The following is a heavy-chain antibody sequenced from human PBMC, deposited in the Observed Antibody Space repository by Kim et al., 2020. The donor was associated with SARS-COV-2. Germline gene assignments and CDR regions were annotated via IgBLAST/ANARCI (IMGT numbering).Heavy chain of an antibody. Sequence: GGSLRLSCAASGFTFSSYAMHWVRQAPGKGLEWVAVISYDGSNKYYADSVKGRFTISRDNSKNTLYLQMNSLRAEDTAVYYCARSLPTGTTSGFPRLYGSGSPSFDYWGQGTLVTVSS. CDR1: GFTFSSYA. D-gene: IGHD3-10*01. CDR2: ISYDGSNK. V-gene: IGHV3-30-3*01. CDR3: ARSLPTGTTSGFPRLYGSGSPSFDY. J-gene: IGHJ4*02.